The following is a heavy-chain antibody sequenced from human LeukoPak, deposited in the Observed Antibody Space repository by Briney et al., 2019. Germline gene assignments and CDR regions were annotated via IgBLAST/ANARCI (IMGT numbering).Heavy chain of an antibody. CDR1: GLTFSSYW. Sequence: GGSLRLSCAATGLTFSSYWMSWVRQAPGKGLEWVANINQDGSEKFYVDSVKGRLTISRDNAKNSLYLQMNSLRAEDTAVYYCGVAIIHYIEYWGQGTLVTVSS. CDR2: INQDGSEK. J-gene: IGHJ4*02. D-gene: IGHD2-21*01. V-gene: IGHV3-7*01. CDR3: GVAIIHYIEY.